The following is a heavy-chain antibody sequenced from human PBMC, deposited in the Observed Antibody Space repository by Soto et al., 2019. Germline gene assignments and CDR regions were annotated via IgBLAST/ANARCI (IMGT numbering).Heavy chain of an antibody. CDR1: GFTFSSYA. V-gene: IGHV3-23*01. CDR2: ISGSGGST. Sequence: EVQLLESGGGLVQPGGSLRLSCAASGFTFSSYAMSWVRKAPGKGLEWVSAISGSGGSTYYADSVKGRFTISRDNSKNTLYLQMNSLRAEDTAVYYCATDIVVVVAAHYDAFDIWGQGTMVTVSS. J-gene: IGHJ3*02. CDR3: ATDIVVVVAAHYDAFDI. D-gene: IGHD2-15*01.